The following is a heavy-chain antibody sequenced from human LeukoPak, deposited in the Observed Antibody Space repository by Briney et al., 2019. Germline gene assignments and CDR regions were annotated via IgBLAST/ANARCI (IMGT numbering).Heavy chain of an antibody. J-gene: IGHJ6*02. V-gene: IGHV1-46*01. CDR2: INPSGGST. CDR3: ARDLTTAGTGIWYGMDV. D-gene: IGHD6-13*01. Sequence: ASVKVSCKASGYTFTSYYMHWVRQAPGQGLEWMGIINPSGGSTSYAQKFQGRVTMTRDTSTSTVYMELSSLRSEDTAVYYCARDLTTAGTGIWYGMDVWGQGTTVTVSS. CDR1: GYTFTSYY.